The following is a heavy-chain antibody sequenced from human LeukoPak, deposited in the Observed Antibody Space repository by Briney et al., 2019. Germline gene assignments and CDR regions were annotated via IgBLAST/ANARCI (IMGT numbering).Heavy chain of an antibody. V-gene: IGHV3-23*01. Sequence: PTGGSLRLSCAASGFTFSSYAMSWVRQAPGKGLEWVSTFSGSGGSTHYADSVKGRFTISRDNSKNTLYLQMSSLRVDDTAIYYCAKSGASPLYHMDVWGKGATVTVSS. J-gene: IGHJ6*03. CDR3: AKSGASPLYHMDV. CDR2: FSGSGGST. CDR1: GFTFSSYA. D-gene: IGHD1-26*01.